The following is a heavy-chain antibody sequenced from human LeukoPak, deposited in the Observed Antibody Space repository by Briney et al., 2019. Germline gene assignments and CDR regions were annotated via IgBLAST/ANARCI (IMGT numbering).Heavy chain of an antibody. CDR1: GGSITTYY. D-gene: IGHD4-11*01. V-gene: IGHV4-59*01. Sequence: PSETLSLTCSVSGGSITTYYWSWIRQPPGKGLEWIGNIYDTGSTNYNPSLRSRVTISVDTSKNQFSLKLSSVTAADTAVYYCARGSRSYDNSNYLNYGGQGSLVTVSS. CDR3: ARGSRSYDNSNYLNY. CDR2: IYDTGST. J-gene: IGHJ4*02.